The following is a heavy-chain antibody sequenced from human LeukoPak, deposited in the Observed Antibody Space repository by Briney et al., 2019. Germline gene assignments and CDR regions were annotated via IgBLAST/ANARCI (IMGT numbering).Heavy chain of an antibody. CDR3: AGEEGYCSSTSCYPFDY. CDR2: ISNDGSAT. D-gene: IGHD2-2*01. CDR1: GLTFNSCV. Sequence: GGSLRLSCAASGLTFNSCVMHWVRQAPGKGLEWVAAISNDGSATHYADSMQGRFTISRDNSKNTLYLQMNSLRAEDTAVYYCAGEEGYCSSTSCYPFDYWGQGTLVTVSS. V-gene: IGHV3-30-3*01. J-gene: IGHJ4*02.